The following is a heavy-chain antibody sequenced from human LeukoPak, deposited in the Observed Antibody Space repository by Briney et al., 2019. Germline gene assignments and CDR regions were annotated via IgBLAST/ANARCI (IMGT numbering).Heavy chain of an antibody. D-gene: IGHD4-11*01. J-gene: IGHJ4*02. CDR1: GFTFSSYD. Sequence: GGSLRLSCAASGFTFSSYDMHWVRQAPGRGLEWVANLKEDGSVKQHADSVRGRFTVSRDNTESLVFLHMSSLKAEDSAVYYCARDERAGHYIYWGQGILVTVSS. CDR3: ARDERAGHYIY. V-gene: IGHV3-7*01. CDR2: LKEDGSVK.